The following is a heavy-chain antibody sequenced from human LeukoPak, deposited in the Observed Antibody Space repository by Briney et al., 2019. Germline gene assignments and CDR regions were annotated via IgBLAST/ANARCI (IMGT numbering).Heavy chain of an antibody. Sequence: GRSLRLSCAASGFTFSSYAMHWVRQAPGKGLEWVAVISYDGSNKYYADSVKGRFTISRDNAKNSLYLQMNSLRAEDTAVYYCATEYCSSTSCYYNGHYWGQGTLVTVSS. CDR2: ISYDGSNK. D-gene: IGHD2-2*01. CDR1: GFTFSSYA. CDR3: ATEYCSSTSCYYNGHY. V-gene: IGHV3-30-3*01. J-gene: IGHJ4*02.